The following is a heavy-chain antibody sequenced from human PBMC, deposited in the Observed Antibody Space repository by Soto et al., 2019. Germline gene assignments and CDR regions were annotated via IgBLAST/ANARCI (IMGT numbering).Heavy chain of an antibody. CDR1: GYTFTGYY. D-gene: IGHD2-2*01. J-gene: IGHJ4*02. V-gene: IGHV1-18*04. Sequence: ASVKVSCKASGYTFTGYYMHWVRQAPGQGLEWMGWISAYNGNTNYAQKLRGRVTMTTDTSTSTAYMELRSLRSDDTAVYYCARDRAVVVPAPGLYYFDYWGQGTLVTVSS. CDR3: ARDRAVVVPAPGLYYFDY. CDR2: ISAYNGNT.